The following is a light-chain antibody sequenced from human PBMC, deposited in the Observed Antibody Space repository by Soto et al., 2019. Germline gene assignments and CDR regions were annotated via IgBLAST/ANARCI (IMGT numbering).Light chain of an antibody. Sequence: IQLTQSPSSLSASVGDRATITCRASQDIAIYLAWYQQKPGEAPKLLIYAASTLYGGVPSRFSGSGSGTEFTLTISSLQPDDFATYYCQQYNSYSRTFGQGTKVDIK. J-gene: IGKJ1*01. CDR1: QDIAIY. CDR3: QQYNSYSRT. V-gene: IGKV1-9*01. CDR2: AAS.